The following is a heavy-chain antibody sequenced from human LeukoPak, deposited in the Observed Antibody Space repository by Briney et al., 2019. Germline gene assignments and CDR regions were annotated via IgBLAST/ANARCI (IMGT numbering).Heavy chain of an antibody. CDR1: GGSISSYY. CDR3: ARHDYCSGGSCYRYYYMDV. D-gene: IGHD2-15*01. CDR2: IYYSGST. Sequence: SETLSLTCTVSGGSISSYYWSWIRQPPGKGLEWIGYIYYSGSTNYNPSLKSRVTISVDTFKNQFSLKLSSVTAADTAVYYCARHDYCSGGSCYRYYYMDVWGKGTTVTVSS. V-gene: IGHV4-59*01. J-gene: IGHJ6*03.